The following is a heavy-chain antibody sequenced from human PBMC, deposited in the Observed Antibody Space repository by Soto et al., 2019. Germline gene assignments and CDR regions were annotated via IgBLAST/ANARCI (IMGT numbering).Heavy chain of an antibody. V-gene: IGHV5-51*01. D-gene: IGHD3-3*01. CDR3: ARYYDFWSGPRYFGMDV. Sequence: GESLKISFKGSGYIFSTHWIGWVRQMPGKGLEWMGVTYPGDSDTRYSPSFQGQVTISADKSMTTAYLQWNTLKASDTATYYCARYYDFWSGPRYFGMDVWGRGTTVTVSS. CDR2: TYPGDSDT. CDR1: GYIFSTHW. J-gene: IGHJ6*02.